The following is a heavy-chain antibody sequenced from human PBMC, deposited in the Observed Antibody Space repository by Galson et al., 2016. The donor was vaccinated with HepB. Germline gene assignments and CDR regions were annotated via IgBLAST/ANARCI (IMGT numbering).Heavy chain of an antibody. D-gene: IGHD2-2*01. CDR3: ARLPLYTARGQLLLKGGFDY. J-gene: IGHJ4*02. Sequence: SETLSLTCTVSGGSIRSNSYYWGWIRQPPGKGLEWIGSIYNSGSTSYNPSLKGRVTISVDTSQNQFSLKLSSVTAADTAVYYCARLPLYTARGQLLLKGGFDYWGQGTLVTVSS. V-gene: IGHV4-39*01. CDR2: IYNSGST. CDR1: GGSIRSNSYY.